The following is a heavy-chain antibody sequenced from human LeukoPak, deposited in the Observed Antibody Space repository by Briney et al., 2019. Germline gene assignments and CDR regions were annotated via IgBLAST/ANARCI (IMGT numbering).Heavy chain of an antibody. CDR2: ISHSGST. J-gene: IGHJ4*02. Sequence: PSETLSLTCAVYGGSFSGYYWSWIRQPPGKGLEWIGEISHSGSTNYNPSLKSRVTISVDTSKNQFSLKLSSVTAADTAVYYCARGRPYYYDSSGYYPHYYFDYWGQGTLVTVSS. CDR3: ARGRPYYYDSSGYYPHYYFDY. V-gene: IGHV4-34*01. D-gene: IGHD3-22*01. CDR1: GGSFSGYY.